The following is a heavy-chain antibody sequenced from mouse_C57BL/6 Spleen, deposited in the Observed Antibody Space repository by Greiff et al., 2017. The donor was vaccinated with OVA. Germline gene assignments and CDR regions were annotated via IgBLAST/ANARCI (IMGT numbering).Heavy chain of an antibody. CDR2: ISYDGSN. CDR1: GYSITSGYY. J-gene: IGHJ1*03. Sequence: EVQLQESGPGLVKPSQSLSLTCSVTGYSITSGYYWNWLRQFPGNKLEWMGYISYDGSNNYNPSLKNRISITRDTSKNQFFLKLNSVTTEDTATYYCARDKRYWYFDVWGTGTTVTVSS. V-gene: IGHV3-6*01. CDR3: ARDKRYWYFDV.